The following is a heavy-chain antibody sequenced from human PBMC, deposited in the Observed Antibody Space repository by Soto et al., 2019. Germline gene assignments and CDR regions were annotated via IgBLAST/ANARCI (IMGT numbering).Heavy chain of an antibody. CDR3: ASVLEWLPLDV. J-gene: IGHJ6*02. D-gene: IGHD3-3*01. CDR2: IYSGGST. CDR1: GFTVSSNY. Sequence: PGGSLRLSCAASGFTVSSNYMSWVRQAPGKGLEWVSVIYSGGSTYYADSVKGRFTISRDNSKNTLYLQMNSLRAEDTAVYYCASVLEWLPLDVWGQGTTVTVSS. V-gene: IGHV3-53*01.